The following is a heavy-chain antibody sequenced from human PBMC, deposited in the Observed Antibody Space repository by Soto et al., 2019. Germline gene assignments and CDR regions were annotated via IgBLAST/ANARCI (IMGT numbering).Heavy chain of an antibody. CDR3: ARGFLGYRSGGSCYVGHYYYYYGMDV. D-gene: IGHD2-15*01. CDR2: INHSGST. V-gene: IGHV4-34*01. CDR1: GGSFSGYY. Sequence: PSETLSLTCAVYGGSFSGYYWRWIRQPPGKGLEWIGEINHSGSTNYNPSLKSRVTISVDTSKNQFSLKLSSVTAADTAVYYCARGFLGYRSGGSCYVGHYYYYYGMDVWGQGTTVTVSS. J-gene: IGHJ6*02.